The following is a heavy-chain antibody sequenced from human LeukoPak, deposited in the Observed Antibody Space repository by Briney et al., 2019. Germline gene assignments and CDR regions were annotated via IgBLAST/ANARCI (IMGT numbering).Heavy chain of an antibody. Sequence: GGSLRLSCAASGFTFSASTMHWVRQASGKGLEWVGRIRSKANNYATAYAASVQGRFTISRDDSKNTAYLQMNSLKTEDTALYYCTSVVGATFDYWGQGTLVTVSS. J-gene: IGHJ4*02. CDR3: TSVVGATFDY. CDR2: IRSKANNYAT. D-gene: IGHD1-26*01. CDR1: GFTFSAST. V-gene: IGHV3-73*01.